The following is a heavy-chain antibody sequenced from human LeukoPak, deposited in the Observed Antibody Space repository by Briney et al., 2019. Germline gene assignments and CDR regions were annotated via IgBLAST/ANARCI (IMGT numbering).Heavy chain of an antibody. CDR3: ARDFSGEWEQVTGWWLDP. V-gene: IGHV1-46*01. D-gene: IGHD3-16*01. Sequence: GASVKASCKASGYTFGTHWMHWVRQAPGQGLEWMGIINPSGDFRSYAQKFKGRVTVTRDMSTRTVYMELSDLRPDDTAVYYCARDFSGEWEQVTGWWLDPWGQGTLVIVSS. CDR2: INPSGDFR. J-gene: IGHJ5*02. CDR1: GYTFGTHW.